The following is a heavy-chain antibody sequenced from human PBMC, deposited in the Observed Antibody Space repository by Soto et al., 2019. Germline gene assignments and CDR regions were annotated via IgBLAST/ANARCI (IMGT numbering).Heavy chain of an antibody. CDR1: SGSISNYN. CDR3: ARSGSSDHDDAFDI. J-gene: IGHJ3*02. V-gene: IGHV4-59*01. Sequence: SETLSLTCIVSSGSISNYNWSWVRQPPGKGLEWMGYIYYSGGTRYNPSLKSRVTISVDTSKNQFSLKLSSVIAAVTAVYYCARSGSSDHDDAFDIWGQGTMVT. CDR2: IYYSGGT. D-gene: IGHD3-22*01.